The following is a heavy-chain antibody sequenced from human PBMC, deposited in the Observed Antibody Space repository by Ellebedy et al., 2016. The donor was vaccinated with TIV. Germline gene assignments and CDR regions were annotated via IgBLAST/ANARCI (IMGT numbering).Heavy chain of an antibody. CDR2: IKQDGSEK. Sequence: GGSLRLXXAASGFTFSSYWMSWVRQAPGKGLEWVANIKQDGSEKYYVDSVKGRFTISRDNAKNSLYLQMNSLRAEDTAVYYCARETYGSGRLNDAFDIWGQGTVVTVSS. CDR3: ARETYGSGRLNDAFDI. V-gene: IGHV3-7*01. J-gene: IGHJ3*02. CDR1: GFTFSSYW. D-gene: IGHD3-10*01.